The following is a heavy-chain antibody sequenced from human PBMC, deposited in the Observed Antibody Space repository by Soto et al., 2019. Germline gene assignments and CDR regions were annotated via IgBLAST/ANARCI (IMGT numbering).Heavy chain of an antibody. D-gene: IGHD3-9*01. J-gene: IGHJ3*02. CDR3: ARGANYDILTGYYKRVVNDAFDI. V-gene: IGHV4-31*03. CDR2: IYYSGGT. CDR1: GGSISSGGYY. Sequence: QVQLQESGPGLVKPSQTLSLTCTVSGGSISSGGYYWSWIRQHPGKGLEWIGYIYYSGGTYYTPSRKSRGTISVDTSNNQFSLKLSSVTAAYTAVYYCARGANYDILTGYYKRVVNDAFDIWGQGTMVTVSS.